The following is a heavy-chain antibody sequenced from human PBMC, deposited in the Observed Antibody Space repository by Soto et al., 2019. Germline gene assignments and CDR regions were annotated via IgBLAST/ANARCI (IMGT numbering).Heavy chain of an antibody. CDR3: ARGPTDYYDNSGDYFLDY. V-gene: IGHV1-18*01. J-gene: IGHJ4*02. CDR1: GYTFTTYG. D-gene: IGHD3-22*01. CDR2: ISTYNGNT. Sequence: QVQLVQSGAEVKKPGASVKVSCKASGYTFTTYGMSWVRQAPGQGLDWMGWISTYNGNTKYAERRQGRVTMTTDTTTSTAYMELRNLRSDDTAVYYCARGPTDYYDNSGDYFLDYWGQGTLVTVSS.